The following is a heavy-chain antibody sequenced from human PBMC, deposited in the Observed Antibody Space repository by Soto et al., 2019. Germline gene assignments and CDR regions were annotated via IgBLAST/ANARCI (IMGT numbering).Heavy chain of an antibody. CDR2: IYYSGST. V-gene: IGHV4-30-4*01. Sequence: SETLSLTCTVSGGSVSSGSYYWSWIRQPPGKGLEWIGYIYYSGSTYYNPSLKSRVTISVDTSKNQFSLKLSSVTAADTAVYYCARAPELNCGGDCYVFDYWGQGTLVTVSS. CDR3: ARAPELNCGGDCYVFDY. J-gene: IGHJ4*02. D-gene: IGHD2-21*02. CDR1: GGSVSSGSYY.